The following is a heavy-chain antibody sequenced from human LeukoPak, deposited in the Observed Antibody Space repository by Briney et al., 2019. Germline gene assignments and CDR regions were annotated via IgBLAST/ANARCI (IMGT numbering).Heavy chain of an antibody. Sequence: GGSLRLSCEASGFTFSHYAMHWVRQAPGKGLEWVAVMSSDGNKNYYADSVKGRLTISRDNSKDTLYLEMHSLIREDTAVYYCARDLRGDYDFWSGRFPIDWGRGTLVTVPS. J-gene: IGHJ4*02. V-gene: IGHV3-30*04. CDR1: GFTFSHYA. CDR3: ARDLRGDYDFWSGRFPID. CDR2: MSSDGNKN. D-gene: IGHD3-3*01.